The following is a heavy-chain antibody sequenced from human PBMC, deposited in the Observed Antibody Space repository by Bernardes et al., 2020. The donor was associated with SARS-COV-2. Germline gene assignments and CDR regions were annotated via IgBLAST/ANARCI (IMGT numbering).Heavy chain of an antibody. Sequence: GGSLRLSCAGSGFDFSDYWMTWVRQAPGKGLEWVANIKRDGSETYYVDSVKGRFTISRDNAKNLVFLQMNSLRAEDTAVFYCVRSAGMDVWGAGTTVTVS. CDR2: IKRDGSET. V-gene: IGHV3-7*03. J-gene: IGHJ6*02. CDR1: GFDFSDYW. CDR3: VRSAGMDV.